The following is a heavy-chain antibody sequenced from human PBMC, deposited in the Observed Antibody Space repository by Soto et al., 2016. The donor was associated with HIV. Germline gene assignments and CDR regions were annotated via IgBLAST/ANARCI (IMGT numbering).Heavy chain of an antibody. D-gene: IGHD4-17*01. CDR3: TRAVDYGGN. J-gene: IGHJ4*02. V-gene: IGHV3-73*01. CDR1: GFTFSGSA. CDR2: IRSKANSYAT. Sequence: EVQLVESGGGLVQPGGSLKLSCAASGFTFSGSAMHWVRQASGKGLEWVGRIRSKANSYATAYAASVKGRFTISRDDSKNTAYLQMNSLKTEDTAVYYCTRAVDYGGNWGQGTLVTVSS.